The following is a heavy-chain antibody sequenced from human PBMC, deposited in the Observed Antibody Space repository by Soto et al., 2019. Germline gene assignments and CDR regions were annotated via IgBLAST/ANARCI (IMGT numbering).Heavy chain of an antibody. CDR2: IIPILGIA. D-gene: IGHD2-15*01. V-gene: IGHV1-69*04. Sequence: GASVKVSCKASGGTFSSYTISWVRQAPGQGLEWMGRIIPILGIANYAQKFQGRVTITADKSTSTAYMELSSLRSEDTAVYYCARDPPSGATEYFQHWGQGTLVTVSS. CDR3: ARDPPSGATEYFQH. J-gene: IGHJ1*01. CDR1: GGTFSSYT.